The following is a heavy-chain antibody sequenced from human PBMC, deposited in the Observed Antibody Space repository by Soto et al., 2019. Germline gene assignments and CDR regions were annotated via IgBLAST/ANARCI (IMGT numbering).Heavy chain of an antibody. CDR3: AKDPTRYGDSTNYYYYGMDV. J-gene: IGHJ6*04. D-gene: IGHD4-17*01. V-gene: IGHV3-23*01. CDR2: ISGSGGST. CDR1: GFTFSSYA. Sequence: GGSLRRSFSASGFTFSSYAMSSVRQAPRKALEWVSAISGSGGSTYYADSVKGRFTISRDNSKDTLYLQMNSLRAQDTAVYYCAKDPTRYGDSTNYYYYGMDVWGKGKTVTVSS.